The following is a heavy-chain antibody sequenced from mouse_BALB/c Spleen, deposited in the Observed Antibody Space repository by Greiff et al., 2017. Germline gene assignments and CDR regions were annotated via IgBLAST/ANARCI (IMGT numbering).Heavy chain of an antibody. CDR2: IWAGGST. J-gene: IGHJ1*01. CDR1: GFSLTSYG. V-gene: IGHV2-9*02. Sequence: VKLVESGPGLVAPSQSLSITCTVSGFSLTSYGVHWVRQPPGKGLEWLGVIWAGGSTNYNSALMSRLSISKDNSKSQVFLKMNSLQTDDTAMYYCARDRDYRYADWYFDVWGAGTTVTVAS. D-gene: IGHD2-14*01. CDR3: ARDRDYRYADWYFDV.